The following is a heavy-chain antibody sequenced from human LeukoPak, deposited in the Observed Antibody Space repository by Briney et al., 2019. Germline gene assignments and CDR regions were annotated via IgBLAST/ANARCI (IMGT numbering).Heavy chain of an antibody. D-gene: IGHD2-2*01. Sequence: ASVKVSCKASGYTFTGYYMHRVRQAPGQGLEWMGWINPNSGGTNYAQKFQGWVTMTRDTSISTAYMELSRLRSDDTAVYYCAREACSSTSCYAYFDYWGQGTLVTVSS. J-gene: IGHJ4*02. CDR1: GYTFTGYY. V-gene: IGHV1-2*04. CDR2: INPNSGGT. CDR3: AREACSSTSCYAYFDY.